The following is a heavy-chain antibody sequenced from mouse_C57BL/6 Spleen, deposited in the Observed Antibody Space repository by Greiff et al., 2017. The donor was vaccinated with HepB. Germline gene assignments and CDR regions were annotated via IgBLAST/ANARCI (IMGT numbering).Heavy chain of an antibody. CDR2: IDPSDSDT. CDR1: GYTFTSYW. CDR3: ARRGYSYYFDV. D-gene: IGHD2-3*01. Sequence: VQLQQPGAELVRPGSSVKLSCKASGYTFTSYWMHWVKQRPIQGLEWIGNIDPSDSDTHYNQKFKDKATLTVDKSSSTAYMQLSSLTSEDSAVYYCARRGYSYYFDVWGQGTTLTVSS. J-gene: IGHJ2*01. V-gene: IGHV1-52*01.